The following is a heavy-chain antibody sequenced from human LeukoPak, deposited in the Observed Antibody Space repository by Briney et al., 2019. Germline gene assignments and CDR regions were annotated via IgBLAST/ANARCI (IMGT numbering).Heavy chain of an antibody. Sequence: GGSLRLSCTASGFTFSSYWMTWVRQAPGKGLEWVANIKQDGSEKYYVDSVKGRFTISRDNAKNSLYLQMNSLRAEDTAVYYCAREGSDWNYYYYMDVWGKGTTVTISS. CDR1: GFTFSSYW. CDR2: IKQDGSEK. D-gene: IGHD6-19*01. J-gene: IGHJ6*03. CDR3: AREGSDWNYYYYMDV. V-gene: IGHV3-7*01.